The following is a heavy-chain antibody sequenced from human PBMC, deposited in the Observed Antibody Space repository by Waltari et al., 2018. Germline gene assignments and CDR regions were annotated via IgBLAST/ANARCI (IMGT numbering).Heavy chain of an antibody. D-gene: IGHD3-22*01. CDR2: IYYSGST. J-gene: IGHJ6*03. CDR1: GGSISSGGYY. Sequence: QVQLQESGPGLVKPSQTLSLTCTVSGGSISSGGYYWSWIRQHPGKGLEWIGYIYYSGSTYYNPSLKSRVTISVDTSKNQFSLKLSSVTAADTAVYYCARGREDYYDSSGFGDYYYMDVWGKGTTVTVSS. CDR3: ARGREDYYDSSGFGDYYYMDV. V-gene: IGHV4-31*03.